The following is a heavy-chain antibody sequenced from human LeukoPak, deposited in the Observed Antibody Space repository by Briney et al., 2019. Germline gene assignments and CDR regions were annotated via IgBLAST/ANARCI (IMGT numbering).Heavy chain of an antibody. D-gene: IGHD4-17*01. CDR2: ISGNRDNT. CDR3: ATYMTTVTSGLDY. Sequence: PGGSLRLSCAASGYTFSHYTMSCVRQAPGKGLEWVSAISGNRDNTYYADSVKGRFTISRDNSKNTLYLQMNSLRVEDTAVYYCATYMTTVTSGLDYWGQGTLVTVSS. CDR1: GYTFSHYT. V-gene: IGHV3-23*01. J-gene: IGHJ4*02.